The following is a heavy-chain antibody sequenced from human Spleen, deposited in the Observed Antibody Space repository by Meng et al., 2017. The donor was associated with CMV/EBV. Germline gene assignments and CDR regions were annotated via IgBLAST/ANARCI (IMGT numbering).Heavy chain of an antibody. CDR3: ASWASSSYRYYYYGLDV. D-gene: IGHD6-6*01. CDR2: IYYAGNT. CDR1: TGSISTSY. J-gene: IGHJ6*02. Sequence: SETLSLTCTVSTGSISTSYWSWIRQPPGKGLEWIGYIYYAGNTNYNPSLKSRVTISVDTSKNQFSLKLTSVTAADTAVYFCASWASSSYRYYYYGLDVWGQGTTVTVSS. V-gene: IGHV4-59*12.